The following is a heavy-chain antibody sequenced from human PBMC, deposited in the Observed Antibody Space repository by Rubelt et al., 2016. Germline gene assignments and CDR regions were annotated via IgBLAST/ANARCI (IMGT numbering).Heavy chain of an antibody. J-gene: IGHJ6*02. CDR2: IKQDGSEK. D-gene: IGHD1-26*01. V-gene: IGHV3-7*03. CDR3: ARDYSISGSFTTDYYYYGMDV. Sequence: GKGLEWVASIKQDGSEKYYVDSVKGRFTISRDNAKNSLYLQMNSLRAEDTAVYYCARDYSISGSFTTDYYYYGMDVWAKGPRSPSP.